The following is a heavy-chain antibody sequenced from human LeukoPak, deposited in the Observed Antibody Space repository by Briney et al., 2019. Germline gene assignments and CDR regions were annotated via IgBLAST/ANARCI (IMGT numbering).Heavy chain of an antibody. D-gene: IGHD6-19*01. CDR3: ARLSGQQWLVRTQPYYFDY. V-gene: IGHV3-53*01. CDR1: GFPVSSNY. J-gene: IGHJ4*02. CDR2: IYSGGST. Sequence: GGSLRLSCAPSGFPVSSNYMSWARQARGKGLVWVSDIYSGGSTYYADSVKGRFTISSDNSKTTLYLQMNSLRAEDTDVYYCARLSGQQWLVRTQPYYFDYWGQGTLVTVSS.